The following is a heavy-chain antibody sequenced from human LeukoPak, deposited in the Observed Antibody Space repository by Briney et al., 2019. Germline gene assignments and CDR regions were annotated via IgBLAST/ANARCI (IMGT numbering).Heavy chain of an antibody. CDR1: GFTVSSNY. V-gene: IGHV3-66*01. J-gene: IGHJ4*02. CDR3: ARGLGYCSGGSCYSERVIY. CDR2: IYSGGST. Sequence: PGGSLRLSCAASGFTVSSNYMSWVRQAPGKGLEWVSVIYSGGSTYYADSVKGRFTISRDNSKNTLYLQMNSLRAEDTAVYYCARGLGYCSGGSCYSERVIYWGQGTLVTVSS. D-gene: IGHD2-15*01.